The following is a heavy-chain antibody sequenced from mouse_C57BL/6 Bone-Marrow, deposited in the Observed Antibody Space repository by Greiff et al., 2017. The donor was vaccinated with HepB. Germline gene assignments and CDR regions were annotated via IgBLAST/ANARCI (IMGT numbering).Heavy chain of an antibody. V-gene: IGHV1-50*01. D-gene: IGHD1-1*01. CDR2: IDPSDSYT. Sequence: QVQLKQPGAELVKPGASVKLSCKASGYTFTSYWMQWVKQRPGQGLEWIGEIDPSDSYTNYNQKFKGKATLTVDTSSSTAYMQLSSLTSEDSAVYYCAREGLLRYPYYAMDYWGQGTSVTVSS. J-gene: IGHJ4*01. CDR1: GYTFTSYW. CDR3: AREGLLRYPYYAMDY.